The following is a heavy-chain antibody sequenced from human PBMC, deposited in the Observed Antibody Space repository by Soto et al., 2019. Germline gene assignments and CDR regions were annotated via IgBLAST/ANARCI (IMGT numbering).Heavy chain of an antibody. Sequence: QVLLLQSGAEVKKPGSSVKVSCKASGGTFNTYTMTWVRQAPGQGLEWMGGIIPLFGTANYPQKFQGRVTITADESTSTAYMELSSLRSEDTAVYYCARSQDSSGYWNNYVDPWGQGTLVTVSS. CDR3: ARSQDSSGYWNNYVDP. CDR1: GGTFNTYT. CDR2: IIPLFGTA. D-gene: IGHD3-22*01. J-gene: IGHJ5*02. V-gene: IGHV1-69*01.